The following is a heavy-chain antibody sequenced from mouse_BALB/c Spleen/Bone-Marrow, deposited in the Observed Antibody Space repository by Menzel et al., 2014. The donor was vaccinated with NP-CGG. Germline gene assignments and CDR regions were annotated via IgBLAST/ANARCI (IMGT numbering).Heavy chain of an antibody. J-gene: IGHJ2*01. Sequence: QVQLQQPGAELVRPGSSVKISCKASGYAFSSYWMNWVKQRPGQGLEWIGQIYPGDGDTNYSGKFKGKATLTADESSSTAYMQLSSLTSEDSAVYFCAFGNYDFDYWGQSTTLTVSS. V-gene: IGHV1-80*01. CDR2: IYPGDGDT. CDR1: GYAFSSYW. CDR3: AFGNYDFDY. D-gene: IGHD2-1*01.